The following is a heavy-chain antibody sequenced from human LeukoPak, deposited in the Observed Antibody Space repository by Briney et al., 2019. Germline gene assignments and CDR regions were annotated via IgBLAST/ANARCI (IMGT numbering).Heavy chain of an antibody. CDR1: GASMNTHY. D-gene: IGHD5-18*01. V-gene: IGHV4-59*11. CDR2: MLDTVTT. J-gene: IGHJ4*02. Sequence: SETLSLTCAVSGASMNTHYWSWIRRPPGKGLEWIGYMLDTVTTKDNPSLKSRFTLSADTSKNQFSLRLTSVTAPDTAVYYCATIKRGNSFGYFDFWGQGIPVSVSS. CDR3: ATIKRGNSFGYFDF.